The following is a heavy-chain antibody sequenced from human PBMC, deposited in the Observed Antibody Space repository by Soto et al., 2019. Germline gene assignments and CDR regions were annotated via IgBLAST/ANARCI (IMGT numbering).Heavy chain of an antibody. Sequence: EVQLVESGGGLVKPGGSLRLSCAASGFTFSSYSMNWVRQAPGKGLEWVSSISSSSSYIYYADSVKGRFTISRDNAKNSLYLQMNSLRAEDTAVYYCARDAGYCSSTSCYAGYYYSYMDVWGKGTTVTVSS. D-gene: IGHD2-2*01. V-gene: IGHV3-21*01. CDR2: ISSSSSYI. CDR3: ARDAGYCSSTSCYAGYYYSYMDV. J-gene: IGHJ6*03. CDR1: GFTFSSYS.